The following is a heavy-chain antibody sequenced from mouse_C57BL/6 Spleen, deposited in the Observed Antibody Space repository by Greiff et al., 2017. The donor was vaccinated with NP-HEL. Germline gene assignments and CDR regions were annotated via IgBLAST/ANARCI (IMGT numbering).Heavy chain of an antibody. V-gene: IGHV1-76*01. D-gene: IGHD1-1*01. CDR2: IYPGSGNT. CDR1: GYTFTDYY. CDR3: ARNYGSLYWYFDV. J-gene: IGHJ1*03. Sequence: VKLQQSGAELVRPGASVKLSCKASGYTFTDYYINWVKQRPGQGLEWIARIYPGSGNTYYNEKFKGKATLTAEKSSSTAYMQLSSLTSEDSAVYFCARNYGSLYWYFDVWGTGTTVTVSS.